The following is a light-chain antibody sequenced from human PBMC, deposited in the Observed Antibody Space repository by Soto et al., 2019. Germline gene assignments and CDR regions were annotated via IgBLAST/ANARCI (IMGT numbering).Light chain of an antibody. V-gene: IGLV2-14*01. J-gene: IGLJ1*01. CDR1: SSDVGGYNY. CDR2: DVS. Sequence: ALTQPASVSGSPGQSITISCTGTSSDVGGYNYVSWYQQHPGKAPKLMIYDVSNRPSGVSNRFSGSKSGNTASLTISGLQAEDEADCYCSSYTSSSTPCVFGTGTKVTVL. CDR3: SSYTSSSTPCV.